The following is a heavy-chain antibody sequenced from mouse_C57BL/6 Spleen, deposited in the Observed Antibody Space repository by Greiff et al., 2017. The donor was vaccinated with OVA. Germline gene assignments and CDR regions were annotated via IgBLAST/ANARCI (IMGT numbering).Heavy chain of an antibody. CDR3: ARRAAQATPFDY. CDR1: GYTFTSYG. Sequence: VKLQESGAELARPGASVKLSCKASGYTFTSYGISWVKQRTGQGLEWIGEIYPRSGNTYYNEKFKGKATLTADKSSSTAYMELRSLTSEDSAVYFCARRAAQATPFDYWGQGTTLTVSS. D-gene: IGHD3-2*02. V-gene: IGHV1-81*01. J-gene: IGHJ2*01. CDR2: IYPRSGNT.